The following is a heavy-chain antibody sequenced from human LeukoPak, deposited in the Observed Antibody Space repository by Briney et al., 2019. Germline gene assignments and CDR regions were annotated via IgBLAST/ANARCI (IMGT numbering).Heavy chain of an antibody. Sequence: PGRSLRLSCAVSGFTFDDYAMHWVRQAPGKGLEWVSSISWNSGSIGYADSVKGRFTISRDNAKNSLYLQMNSLRPEDTAVYHCTRGEGYYDSSGLDYWGQGTLVTVSS. CDR3: TRGEGYYDSSGLDY. V-gene: IGHV3-9*01. CDR2: ISWNSGSI. J-gene: IGHJ4*02. D-gene: IGHD3-22*01. CDR1: GFTFDDYA.